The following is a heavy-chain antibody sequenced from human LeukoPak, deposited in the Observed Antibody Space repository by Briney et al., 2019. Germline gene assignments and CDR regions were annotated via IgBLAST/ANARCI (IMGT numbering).Heavy chain of an antibody. CDR3: ARDFGVVIIYDAFDI. CDR1: GFTFSRYS. D-gene: IGHD3-3*01. CDR2: ISSSSSYI. V-gene: IGHV3-21*01. J-gene: IGHJ3*02. Sequence: PGGSLRLSCAASGFTFSRYSMNWVRQAPGKGLEWVSSISSSSSYIYYADSVKGRFTISRDNAKNSLYLQMNSLRAEDTAVYYCARDFGVVIIYDAFDIWGQGTMVTVSS.